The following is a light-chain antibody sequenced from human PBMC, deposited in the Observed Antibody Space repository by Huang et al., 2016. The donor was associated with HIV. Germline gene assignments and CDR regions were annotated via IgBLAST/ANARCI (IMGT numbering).Light chain of an antibody. CDR3: QQSYSSPYT. Sequence: DIQMTQSPSSLSASVGDRVTVTCRASQSMSYHLNWYQQRPGKAPKLLIYASSRLQSGVPSRFSGSGSGTDFTLTISSLQPEDFVTYYCQQSYSSPYTFGQGTKLEIK. CDR1: QSMSYH. CDR2: ASS. J-gene: IGKJ2*01. V-gene: IGKV1-39*01.